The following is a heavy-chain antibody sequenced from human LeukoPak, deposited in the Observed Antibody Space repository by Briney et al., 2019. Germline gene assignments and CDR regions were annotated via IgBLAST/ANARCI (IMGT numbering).Heavy chain of an antibody. J-gene: IGHJ4*02. D-gene: IGHD3-10*01. CDR3: ARNVYGSGSHPFDY. CDR1: GGSISSGSYY. Sequence: SETLSLTCTVSGGSISSGSYYWSWIRQPAGKGLEWIGRIYTSGSTNYNPSLKSRVTISVDTSKNQFSLKLSSVTAADTAVYYCARNVYGSGSHPFDYWGQGTLVTVSS. CDR2: IYTSGST. V-gene: IGHV4-61*02.